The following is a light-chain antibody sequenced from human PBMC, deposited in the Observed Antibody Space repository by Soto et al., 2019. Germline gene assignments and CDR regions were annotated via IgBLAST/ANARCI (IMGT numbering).Light chain of an antibody. J-gene: IGKJ4*01. Sequence: EIVLTQSPATLSLSPGERATLSCRASQSVSSYLAWYQQKPGQTPRLLIYDASNRATGVPARFRGSGSGTDFTLTISSLELEDFAVYYCQQRSNWPPALTFGGGTKVDIK. CDR1: QSVSSY. CDR2: DAS. V-gene: IGKV3-11*01. CDR3: QQRSNWPPALT.